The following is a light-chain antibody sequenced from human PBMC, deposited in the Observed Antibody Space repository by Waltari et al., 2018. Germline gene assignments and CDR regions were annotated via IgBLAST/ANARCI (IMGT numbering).Light chain of an antibody. CDR3: QQYDDFPRT. Sequence: DTPMTQSPASLSASVVDRLTRTSQASQDISTVLNWYQQKPGKAPNLLISDASTLETGGPSRFSGGGSGTDCTCAISSLQPDEIATYYCQQYDDFPRTFDGGTEVEVK. CDR1: QDISTV. CDR2: DAS. V-gene: IGKV1-33*01. J-gene: IGKJ4*01.